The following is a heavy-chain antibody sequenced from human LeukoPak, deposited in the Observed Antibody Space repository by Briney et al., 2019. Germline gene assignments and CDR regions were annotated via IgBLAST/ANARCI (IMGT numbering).Heavy chain of an antibody. CDR2: ISGSGDST. J-gene: IGHJ6*03. V-gene: IGHV3-23*01. CDR3: AKVYVGAGSDYYYMDV. Sequence: GGSLRLSCAASGFTIRNYAMSWVRQAPGKGLEWVSGISGSGDSTYYADSVKGRFTISRDDSKNTLYLQMNSPRAEDTAVYYCAKVYVGAGSDYYYMDVWGKGTTVTVSS. D-gene: IGHD3-10*01. CDR1: GFTIRNYA.